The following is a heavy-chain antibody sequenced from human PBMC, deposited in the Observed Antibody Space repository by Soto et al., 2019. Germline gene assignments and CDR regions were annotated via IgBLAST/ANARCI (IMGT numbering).Heavy chain of an antibody. CDR3: ALEIGLPACGGGRCYLLCMDV. D-gene: IGHD2-15*01. CDR2: ISPYNGNT. V-gene: IGHV1-18*01. J-gene: IGHJ6*02. Sequence: QVQLVQSGAEVKKPGASVKVSCKASGYIFTNYGLSWVRQAPGQGLEWMGWISPYNGNTKYAQTVQGRVPLTRDTSTSTVYMDLRTLRSDDTTVYYCALEIGLPACGGGRCYLLCMDVWGQGTTVTVSS. CDR1: GYIFTNYG.